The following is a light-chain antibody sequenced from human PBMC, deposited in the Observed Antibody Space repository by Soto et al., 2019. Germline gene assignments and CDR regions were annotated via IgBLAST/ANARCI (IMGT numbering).Light chain of an antibody. CDR1: QSVSTN. CDR2: GPS. CDR3: HQYNDWPPA. J-gene: IGKJ1*01. Sequence: EIVLTQSPATLSVSPGERATLSCRASQSVSTNVAWYQQKSGQAPRLLIYGPSTRASGIPARFSGSGSGREFTLTINNLQSEDFAVYYCHQYNDWPPAFGQGTKVDIK. V-gene: IGKV3-15*01.